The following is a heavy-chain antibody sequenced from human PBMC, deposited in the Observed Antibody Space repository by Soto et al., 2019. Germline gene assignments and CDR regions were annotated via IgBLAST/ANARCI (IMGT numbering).Heavy chain of an antibody. CDR1: GGSISSYY. CDR3: ARHKVLRGILTGYYNVMGYFDY. Sequence: PSETLSLTCTVSGGSISSYYWTWIRQPPGKGLEWIGYMYYSGSTNYNPSLKSRVTISVDTSKNQFSLKLTSLTAADTAVYYCARHKVLRGILTGYYNVMGYFDYWGQGPLVTVSS. CDR2: MYYSGST. J-gene: IGHJ4*02. D-gene: IGHD3-9*01. V-gene: IGHV4-59*08.